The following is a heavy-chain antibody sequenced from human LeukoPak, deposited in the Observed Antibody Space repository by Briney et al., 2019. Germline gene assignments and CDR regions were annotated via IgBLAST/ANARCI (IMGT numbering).Heavy chain of an antibody. CDR2: MNPNSGNT. V-gene: IGHV1-8*01. CDR3: ARGGSYDFWSGYYSRGWFDP. D-gene: IGHD3-3*01. Sequence: ASVKVSCKASGYTFTSYDINWVRQATGQGLEWMGWMNPNSGNTGYAQKFQGRVTMTRNTSISTAYMELSSLRSEDTAVYYCARGGSYDFWSGYYSRGWFDPWGQGTLVTVSS. CDR1: GYTFTSYD. J-gene: IGHJ5*02.